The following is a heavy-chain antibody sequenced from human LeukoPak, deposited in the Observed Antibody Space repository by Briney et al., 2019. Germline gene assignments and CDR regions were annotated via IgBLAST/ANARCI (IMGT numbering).Heavy chain of an antibody. V-gene: IGHV4-59*08. CDR1: GGSINSHY. J-gene: IGHJ4*02. CDR3: ARRDSGWNYFDY. D-gene: IGHD5-12*01. CDR2: IYYTGRN. Sequence: SETLSLTCAVSGGSINSHYWSWIRQPPGKGLEWIGDIYYTGRNNYNPSLKSRVTISVVTSKNHLSLNLTSVLAADTAMYYCARRDSGWNYFDYWGQGNLVTVSS.